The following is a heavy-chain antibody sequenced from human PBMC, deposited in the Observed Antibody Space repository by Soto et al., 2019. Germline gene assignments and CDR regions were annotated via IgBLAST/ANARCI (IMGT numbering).Heavy chain of an antibody. Sequence: QLHLQESGPGLVKPSETLSLTCNVSGGSVSSSTYYWAWIRQSPGKGLEWIGTIYHTGSTSYNPSLKSRATLSVDTSQNQFSLKLTSVTAADTAVYYCARQNVGYVSAWGQGIVATVSS. D-gene: IGHD5-12*01. V-gene: IGHV4-39*01. J-gene: IGHJ5*02. CDR3: ARQNVGYVSA. CDR1: GGSVSSSTYY. CDR2: IYHTGST.